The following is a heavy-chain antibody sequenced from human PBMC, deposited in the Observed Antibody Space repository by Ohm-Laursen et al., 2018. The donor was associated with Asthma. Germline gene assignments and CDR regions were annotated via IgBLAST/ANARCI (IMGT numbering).Heavy chain of an antibody. V-gene: IGHV1-2*04. CDR3: ARDSTNVNYDSSGYYSFQH. J-gene: IGHJ1*01. Sequence: GASVKVSCKASGYTFTGYYMHWVRQAPGQGLEWMGWINPNSGGTNYAQKFQGWVTMTRDTSISTAYMELSRLRSDDTAVYYCARDSTNVNYDSSGYYSFQHWGQGTLVTVSS. CDR1: GYTFTGYY. CDR2: INPNSGGT. D-gene: IGHD3-22*01.